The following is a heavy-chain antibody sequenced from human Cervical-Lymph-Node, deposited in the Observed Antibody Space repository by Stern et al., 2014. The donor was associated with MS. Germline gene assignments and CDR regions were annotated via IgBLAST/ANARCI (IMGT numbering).Heavy chain of an antibody. V-gene: IGHV2-70*11. CDR3: ARTLRGYSHGYYYHGLDV. J-gene: IGHJ6*02. CDR1: GFSLSTSGMC. D-gene: IGHD5-18*01. CDR2: PDWDDDK. Sequence: ESGPALVKPTQTLTLTCTFSGFSLSTSGMCVSWIRQAPGKALEWLARPDWDDDKNYSTSLKTRLSISKANSKNQVVLTLTNMDPMDTATYYCARTLRGYSHGYYYHGLDVWGQGTTVTVSS.